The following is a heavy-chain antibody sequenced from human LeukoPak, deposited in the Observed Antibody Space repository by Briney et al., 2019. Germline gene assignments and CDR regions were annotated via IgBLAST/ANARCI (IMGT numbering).Heavy chain of an antibody. Sequence: SETLSLTCTVSGYSISSGYYWGWIRQPPGKGLEWIGSIYHSGSTYYNPSLKSRVTISVDTSKNQFSLKLSSVTAADTAVYYCARVPRKVTMVRGAGSYYYYMDVWGQGTLVTVSS. CDR2: IYHSGST. CDR1: GYSISSGYY. V-gene: IGHV4-38-2*02. J-gene: IGHJ6*03. D-gene: IGHD3-10*01. CDR3: ARVPRKVTMVRGAGSYYYYMDV.